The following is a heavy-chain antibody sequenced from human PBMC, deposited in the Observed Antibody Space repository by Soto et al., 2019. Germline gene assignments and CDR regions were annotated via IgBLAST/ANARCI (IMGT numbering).Heavy chain of an antibody. CDR1: GGSISSYY. CDR3: ARESSSPGGMDV. D-gene: IGHD6-6*01. J-gene: IGHJ6*02. V-gene: IGHV4-59*01. CDR2: IYYSGST. Sequence: SETLSLTCTVSGGSISSYYWSWIRQPPGKGLEWIGYIYYSGSTNYNPSLKSRATISVDTSKNQFSLKLSSVTAADTAVYYCARESSSPGGMDVWGQGTTVTVSS.